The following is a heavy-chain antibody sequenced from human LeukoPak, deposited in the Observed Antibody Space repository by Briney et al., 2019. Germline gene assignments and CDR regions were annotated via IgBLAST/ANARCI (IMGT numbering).Heavy chain of an antibody. CDR3: ARVATVVKGNFWFDP. CDR2: MNPNSGNT. V-gene: IGHV1-8*03. J-gene: IGHJ5*02. Sequence: ASVKVSCKASGYTFTSYDINWVRQATGQGLEWMGWMNPNSGNTGYAQKFQGRVTITRNTSISTAYMGLSSLRSEDTAVYYCARVATVVKGNFWFDPWGQGTLVTVSS. D-gene: IGHD4-23*01. CDR1: GYTFTSYD.